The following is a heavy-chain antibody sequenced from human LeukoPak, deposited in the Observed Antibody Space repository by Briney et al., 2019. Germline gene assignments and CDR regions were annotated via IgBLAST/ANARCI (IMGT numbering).Heavy chain of an antibody. D-gene: IGHD3-3*01. CDR2: TSFDGSTK. CDR1: GFTFISYG. CDR3: ARGAEYDRDPYYHYGMDV. J-gene: IGHJ6*02. Sequence: GGSLRLSCAASGFTFISYGMHWVCLAPGKGLVWVAVTSFDGSTKYYGDFVKRRFTISRDNSKNTLYLQMNSLRPEDTAVYYCARGAEYDRDPYYHYGMDVWGQGTTVTVSS. V-gene: IGHV3-30*03.